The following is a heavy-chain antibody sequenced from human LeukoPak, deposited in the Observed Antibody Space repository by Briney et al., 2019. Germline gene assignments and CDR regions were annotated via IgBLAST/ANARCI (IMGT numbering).Heavy chain of an antibody. CDR2: INPNSGGT. J-gene: IGHJ4*02. Sequence: GSVKFSCKASGYTFTCYYMHWVRPAPGQGLEWMGWINPNSGGTNYAQKFQGRVTITRDTSISTAYMELSRLRSDDTAVYYCARGPELLWFGELYFDYWGQGTLVTVSS. CDR1: GYTFTCYY. D-gene: IGHD3-10*01. CDR3: ARGPELLWFGELYFDY. V-gene: IGHV1-2*02.